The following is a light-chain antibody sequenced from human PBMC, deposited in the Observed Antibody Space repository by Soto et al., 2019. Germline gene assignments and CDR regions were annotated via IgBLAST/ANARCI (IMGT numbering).Light chain of an antibody. J-gene: IGLJ2*01. CDR2: EVS. V-gene: IGLV2-23*02. CDR1: SSDVGSYNL. Sequence: QSALTQPASVSGSPGQSITISCTGTSSDVGSYNLVSWYQQHPGKAPKLMIYEVSKRPSGVSNRFSGSKSGNTASLTISGLKAEDEADYHCCSYAGSSTSVVFGGGTKVTVL. CDR3: CSYAGSSTSVV.